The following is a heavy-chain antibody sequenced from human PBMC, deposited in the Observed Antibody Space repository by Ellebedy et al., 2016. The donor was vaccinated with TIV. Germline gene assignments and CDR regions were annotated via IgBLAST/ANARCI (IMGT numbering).Heavy chain of an antibody. V-gene: IGHV3-23*01. CDR2: LTTGGVT. CDR3: ATSYGDYGH. J-gene: IGHJ4*02. Sequence: GESLKISCVVSGFTFSTYAMRWFRQAPGKGLEWVSALTTGGVTFYADSVKGRFTISRDSSKNTLYLQMNSLRVEDTAVYYCATSYGDYGHWGQGTLVAVSS. D-gene: IGHD4-17*01. CDR1: GFTFSTYA.